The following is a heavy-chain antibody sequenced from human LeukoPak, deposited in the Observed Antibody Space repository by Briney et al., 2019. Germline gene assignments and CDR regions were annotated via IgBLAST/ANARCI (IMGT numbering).Heavy chain of an antibody. J-gene: IGHJ4*02. CDR3: ARGNILTGYCFDF. D-gene: IGHD3-9*01. CDR2: IHYTGAT. Sequence: SETLSLTCTVSGGPISSYYWSWIRQTPGRGLEWVGEIHYTGATSYNPSLKSRATISTDTSKNQFSLRLSSVTAADTAVYYCARGNILTGYCFDFWGQGALVTVSS. V-gene: IGHV4-34*01. CDR1: GGPISSYY.